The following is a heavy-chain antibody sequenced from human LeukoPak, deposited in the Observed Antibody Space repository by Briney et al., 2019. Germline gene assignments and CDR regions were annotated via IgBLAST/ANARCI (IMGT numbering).Heavy chain of an antibody. Sequence: SETLSLTCAVYGGSFSGYYWSWIRQPPGKGLEWIGEINHSGSTNYNPSLKSRVTISVDTSKNQFSLKLSSVTAADTAVYYCASLTGGYGNSDYWGQGTLVTVSS. V-gene: IGHV4-34*01. CDR3: ASLTGGYGNSDY. CDR1: GGSFSGYY. D-gene: IGHD1-14*01. CDR2: INHSGST. J-gene: IGHJ4*02.